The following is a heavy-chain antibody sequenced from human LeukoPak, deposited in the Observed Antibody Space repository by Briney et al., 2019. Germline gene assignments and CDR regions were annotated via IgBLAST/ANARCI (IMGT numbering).Heavy chain of an antibody. Sequence: ASVKLPCKASGYTFTSYGIRWVRQAPGQGLEWMGWISAYNGNTNYAQKLQGRVTMTTDTSTSTAYMELRSLRSDDTAVYYCARAVLLWFGELSTFDHWGQGTLVTVSS. V-gene: IGHV1-18*01. J-gene: IGHJ4*02. CDR1: GYTFTSYG. D-gene: IGHD3-10*01. CDR2: ISAYNGNT. CDR3: ARAVLLWFGELSTFDH.